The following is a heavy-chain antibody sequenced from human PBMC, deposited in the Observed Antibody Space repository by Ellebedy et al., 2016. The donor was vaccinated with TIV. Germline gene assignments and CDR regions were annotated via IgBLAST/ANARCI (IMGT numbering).Heavy chain of an antibody. D-gene: IGHD2-2*02. CDR3: ARPDGQYCSSNRCYTYDY. CDR1: GYSITSGYY. CDR2: IYHSGDT. V-gene: IGHV4-38-2*02. J-gene: IGHJ4*02. Sequence: MPSETLPLTCTVTGYSITSGYYWGWIRQAPGKGLEWIASIYHSGDTDYNPSLKSRVTISVDTSKNQFSLNLRFVTAADTAMYYCARPDGQYCSSNRCYTYDYWGQGTLVTVSS.